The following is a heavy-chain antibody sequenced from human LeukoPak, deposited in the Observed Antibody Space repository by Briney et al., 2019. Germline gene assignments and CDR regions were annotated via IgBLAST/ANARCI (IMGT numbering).Heavy chain of an antibody. CDR3: AREAMVRGVAVFDY. CDR2: IIPIFGTA. V-gene: IGHV1-69*13. D-gene: IGHD3-10*01. Sequence: GASVKVSCKASGYTFTGYYMHWVRQAPGQGLEWMGGIIPIFGTANYAQKFQGRVTITADESTSTAYMELSSLRSEDTAVYYCAREAMVRGVAVFDYWGQGTLVTVSS. J-gene: IGHJ4*02. CDR1: GYTFTGYY.